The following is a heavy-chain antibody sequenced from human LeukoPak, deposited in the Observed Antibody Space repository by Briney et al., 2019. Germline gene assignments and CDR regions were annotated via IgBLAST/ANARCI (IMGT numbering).Heavy chain of an antibody. J-gene: IGHJ4*02. V-gene: IGHV3-23*01. CDR2: ISGSGGST. CDR3: AKVLGGSRWELPIYYFDY. D-gene: IGHD1-26*01. CDR1: GFTFSSYA. Sequence: GGSLRLSCAASGFTFSSYAMSWVRQAPGKGLEWVSAISGSGGSTYYADSVKGRFTISRDNSKNTLYLQMNSLRAENTAVYYCAKVLGGSRWELPIYYFDYWGQGTLVTVSS.